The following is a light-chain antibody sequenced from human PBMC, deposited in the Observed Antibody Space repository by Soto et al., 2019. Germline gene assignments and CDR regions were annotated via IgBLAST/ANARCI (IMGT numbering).Light chain of an antibody. J-gene: IGLJ2*01. V-gene: IGLV6-57*04. CDR3: QSSDSSDHVV. Sequence: KFMLTQPQFVSESPGKTVTISCTRSSGSVASNYVQWYQQHPGRAPTTVVFEDSQRPSGVPDRFSGSIDRTSNSASLTISALKTEDEADYYCQSSDSSDHVVFGGGTKLTVL. CDR1: SGSVASNY. CDR2: EDS.